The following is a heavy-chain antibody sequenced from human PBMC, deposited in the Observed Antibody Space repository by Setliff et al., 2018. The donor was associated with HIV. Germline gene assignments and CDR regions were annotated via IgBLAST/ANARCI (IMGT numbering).Heavy chain of an antibody. V-gene: IGHV4-39*01. CDR3: ASRGIVGVTISMPDEYFVH. Sequence: SETLSLTCTVSGGSISSGGYSWSWIRQYPGKGLEWIGSIYYSGTTYYNPSLKSRVTISVDRSRNQFSLTLSSVTAADTATYYCASRGIVGVTISMPDEYFVHWGQGALVTVSS. J-gene: IGHJ1*01. D-gene: IGHD2-15*01. CDR2: IYYSGTT. CDR1: GGSISSGGYS.